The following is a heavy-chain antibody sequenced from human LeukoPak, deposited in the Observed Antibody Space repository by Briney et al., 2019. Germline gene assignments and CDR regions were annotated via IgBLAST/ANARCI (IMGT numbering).Heavy chain of an antibody. CDR3: ARSSYPEYMDV. CDR1: GYSFATYW. Sequence: GESLKISCKGSGYSFATYWIAWVRQMPGKGLEWMGIIYPGDSATRYSPSFQGQVTVSADMSINTAFVQWSSLKASDTAMYYCARSSYPEYMDVWGEGTTVTVSS. CDR2: IYPGDSAT. V-gene: IGHV5-51*01. J-gene: IGHJ6*03.